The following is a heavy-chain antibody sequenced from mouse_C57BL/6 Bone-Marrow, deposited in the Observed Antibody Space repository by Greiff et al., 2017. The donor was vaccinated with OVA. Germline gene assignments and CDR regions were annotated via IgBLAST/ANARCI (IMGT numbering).Heavy chain of an antibody. D-gene: IGHD2-2*01. CDR2: SRNKANDYTT. Sequence: EVKLVESGGGLVQSGRSLRLSCATSGFTFSDFYMEWVRQAPGKGLEWIAASRNKANDYTTEYSASVKGRFIVSRDTSQSILYLQMNALRAEDTAIYYCARVGYDVLHGYFDVWGTGTTVTVSS. J-gene: IGHJ1*03. CDR3: ARVGYDVLHGYFDV. CDR1: GFTFSDFY. V-gene: IGHV7-1*01.